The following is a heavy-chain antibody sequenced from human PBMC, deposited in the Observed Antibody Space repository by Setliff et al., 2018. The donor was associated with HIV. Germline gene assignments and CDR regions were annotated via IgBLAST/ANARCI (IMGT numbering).Heavy chain of an antibody. D-gene: IGHD1-1*01. J-gene: IGHJ4*02. CDR2: IYYSGST. Sequence: SETLSLTCTVSGGSISSYYWSWIRQPPGKGLEWIGYIYYSGSTNYNPSLKSQVTISVDTSKNHFSLKLRSVTAADTAVYYCAQLGMVDDFDYWGQGTLVTVSS. CDR3: AQLGMVDDFDY. CDR1: GGSISSYY. V-gene: IGHV4-59*01.